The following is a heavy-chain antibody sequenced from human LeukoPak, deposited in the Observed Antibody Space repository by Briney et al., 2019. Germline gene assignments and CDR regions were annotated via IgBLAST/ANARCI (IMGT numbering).Heavy chain of an antibody. CDR3: ARVPGRWLHSYFDY. V-gene: IGHV4-59*01. Sequence: SETLSLTCTVSGGSISSYYWSWIRQPPGKGLEWIGYIYYSGSTTYNPSLKSRVTISVDTSKNQFSLKLSSVTAADTAVYYCARVPGRWLHSYFDYWGQGTLVTVSS. CDR1: GGSISSYY. CDR2: IYYSGST. D-gene: IGHD5-24*01. J-gene: IGHJ4*02.